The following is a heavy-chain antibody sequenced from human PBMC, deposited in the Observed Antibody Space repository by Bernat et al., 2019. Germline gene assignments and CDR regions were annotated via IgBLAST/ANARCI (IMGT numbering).Heavy chain of an antibody. D-gene: IGHD2-15*01. J-gene: IGHJ5*02. CDR2: IKSDGSST. V-gene: IGHV3-74*01. Sequence: EVQLVESGGGLVQPGGSLRLSCETSGFTFSNYWMHWVRQAPGKGLVWVSRIKSDGSSTAYVDCGMGRFTNTRDNAKNTLNMKMNTQKPEDTAVYYCAKDPDSRIESNLYSWFDPWGQGTQVTVSS. CDR1: GFTFSNYW. CDR3: AKDPDSRIESNLYSWFDP.